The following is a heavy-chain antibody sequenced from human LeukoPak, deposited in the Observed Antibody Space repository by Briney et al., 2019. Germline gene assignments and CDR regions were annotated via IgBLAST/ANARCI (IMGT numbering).Heavy chain of an antibody. D-gene: IGHD6-19*01. V-gene: IGHV3-30*18. Sequence: GRSLRLSCAASGFTFSSYGMHWVRQAPGKGLEWVAVISYDGSNKYYADSVKGRFTISRDNAKNSLYLQMNSLRAEDTAVYYCAKTIGIAVALRARPFDYWGQGTLVTVSS. CDR1: GFTFSSYG. CDR2: ISYDGSNK. CDR3: AKTIGIAVALRARPFDY. J-gene: IGHJ4*02.